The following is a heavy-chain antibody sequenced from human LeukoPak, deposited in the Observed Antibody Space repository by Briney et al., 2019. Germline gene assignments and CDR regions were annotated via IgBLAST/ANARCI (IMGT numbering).Heavy chain of an antibody. CDR2: VHPNSGNT. V-gene: IGHV1-8*01. CDR1: GYPFTTWE. CDR3: ARGSRRGGWYKELPH. Sequence: ASVKVSCKTSGYPFTTWEINWVRQAAGRGLEWMGWVHPNSGNTAYAQKFQGRVTMTRNTSISTAYVELSSLRSEDTAVYYCARGSRRGGWYKELPHWGQGTLVTVSS. J-gene: IGHJ4*02. D-gene: IGHD6-19*01.